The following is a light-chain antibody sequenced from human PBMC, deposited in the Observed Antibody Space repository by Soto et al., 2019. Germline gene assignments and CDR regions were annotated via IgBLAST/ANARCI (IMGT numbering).Light chain of an antibody. Sequence: QSVLTQPASVSGSPGQSITISCTGTSSDVGGYNFVSWYQQHPGKAPRLMILEVNNRPSGVSTRFSGSKSGNTASLTISGLQAEDEADYYCCSYSGSSTIVVFGGGTKVTVL. CDR1: SSDVGGYNF. J-gene: IGLJ2*01. CDR3: CSYSGSSTIVV. V-gene: IGLV2-14*01. CDR2: EVN.